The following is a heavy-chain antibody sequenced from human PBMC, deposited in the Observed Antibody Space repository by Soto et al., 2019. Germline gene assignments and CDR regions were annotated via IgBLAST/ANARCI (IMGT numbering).Heavy chain of an antibody. CDR3: ARDARLSSGWYGNCFDP. V-gene: IGHV1-46*01. CDR2: INPSGGST. Sequence: SSEKASSRTSAGTFISNTISCARQPPGQRREWMGIINPSGGSTGYAQKFQGRVTMTRYTSTSTVYMELSSLTSEDTAVYFCARDARLSSGWYGNCFDPWGQGTQVTASS. D-gene: IGHD6-19*01. CDR1: AGTFISNT. J-gene: IGHJ5*02.